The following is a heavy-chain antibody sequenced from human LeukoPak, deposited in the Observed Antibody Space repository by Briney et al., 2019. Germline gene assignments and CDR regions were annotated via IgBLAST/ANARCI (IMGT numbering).Heavy chain of an antibody. CDR1: GGTFSSYA. CDR2: IIPIFGTA. D-gene: IGHD1-26*01. CDR3: AQALNPRDHRGATPFDY. V-gene: IGHV1-69*13. J-gene: IGHJ4*02. Sequence: SVKVSCKASGGTFSSYAISWVRQAPGQGLEWMGGIIPIFGTANYAQKFQGRVTITADESTSTAYMELSSLRSEDTAVYYCAQALNPRDHRGATPFDYWGQGTLVTVSS.